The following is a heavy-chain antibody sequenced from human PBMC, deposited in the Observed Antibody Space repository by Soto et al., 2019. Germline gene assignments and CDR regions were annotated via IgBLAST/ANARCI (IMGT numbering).Heavy chain of an antibody. J-gene: IGHJ6*02. D-gene: IGHD6-13*01. V-gene: IGHV4-39*01. CDR3: ARLPAEATVAAGGMDV. CDR1: GGSIRTGVFY. CDR2: TYYSGLT. Sequence: PSETLSLTCNVSGGSIRTGVFYWGWIRQPPGKGLEWIGSTYYSGLTFYTPSLKSRVTISVDTSKNQFSLNLDSVTAADTAVYYCARLPAEATVAAGGMDVWGQGTTVTVSS.